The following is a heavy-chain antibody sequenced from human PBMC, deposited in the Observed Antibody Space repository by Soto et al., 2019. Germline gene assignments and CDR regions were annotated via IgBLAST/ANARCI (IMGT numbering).Heavy chain of an antibody. V-gene: IGHV4-30-4*01. CDR2: IYYSGSA. D-gene: IGHD2-21*02. Sequence: SETLSLTCIVSGGSITSGGYYWSWIRQPPGKGLEWIGYIYYSGSAYYNPSLESRVTLSVDTSKNQFSLRLDSVTAADTAVYYCDRRAKVTAWVDSYDFWGQGTLVTVSS. CDR1: GGSITSGGYY. CDR3: DRRAKVTAWVDSYDF. J-gene: IGHJ4*02.